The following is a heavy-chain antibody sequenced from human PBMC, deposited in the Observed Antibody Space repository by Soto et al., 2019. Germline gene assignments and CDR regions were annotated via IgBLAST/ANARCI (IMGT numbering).Heavy chain of an antibody. V-gene: IGHV4-34*01. Sequence: SETLSLTCAVYGGSFSGYYWSWIRQPPGKGLEWIGEINHSGNTNYNPSLKSRVTISVDTSKNQFSLKLSSVTAADTAVYYCARGFDFWSGIYYFDYWGQGTLVTVSS. D-gene: IGHD3-3*01. CDR2: INHSGNT. J-gene: IGHJ4*02. CDR3: ARGFDFWSGIYYFDY. CDR1: GGSFSGYY.